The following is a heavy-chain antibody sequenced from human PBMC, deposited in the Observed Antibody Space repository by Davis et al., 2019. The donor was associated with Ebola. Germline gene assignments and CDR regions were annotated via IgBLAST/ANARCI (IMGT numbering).Heavy chain of an antibody. Sequence: SETLSLTCTVSGGSISSSSYYWGWIRQLPGKGLEWIGSIYYSGSTYYNPSLKSRVTISVDTSKNQFSLKLSSVTAADTAVYYCARRVHGSGSYYKSKPFDYWGQGTLVTVSS. V-gene: IGHV4-39*01. CDR1: GGSISSSSYY. J-gene: IGHJ4*02. CDR3: ARRVHGSGSYYKSKPFDY. D-gene: IGHD3-10*01. CDR2: IYYSGST.